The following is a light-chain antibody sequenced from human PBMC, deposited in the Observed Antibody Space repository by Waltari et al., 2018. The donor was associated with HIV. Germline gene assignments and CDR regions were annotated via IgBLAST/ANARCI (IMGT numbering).Light chain of an antibody. J-gene: IGLJ1*01. CDR1: SSAVGAFNY. V-gene: IGLV2-14*03. Sequence: QSALTQPASMSGSPGQSITIPCTGTSSAVGAFNYVPWYQQHPGKAPKLIIFEVSSRPSGVSNRFSGSKSRSTASLTISGLQAEDEADYYCSSYTMDSYVFGTGTKVTVL. CDR3: SSYTMDSYV. CDR2: EVS.